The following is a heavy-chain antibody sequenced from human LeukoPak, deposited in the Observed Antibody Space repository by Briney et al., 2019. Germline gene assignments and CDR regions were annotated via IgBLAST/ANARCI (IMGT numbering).Heavy chain of an antibody. D-gene: IGHD2-2*01. V-gene: IGHV3-21*01. CDR1: GFTFSSYS. J-gene: IGHJ6*03. Sequence: GGSLRLSCAASGFTFSSYSMNWVRQAPGKGLEWVSSISSSSSYIYYAASVKGPFTISRENAKNSLYLQMNSLRGEDTAVYYCARGPHCSSTSCHYYYYYMDVWGKGTTVTVSS. CDR3: ARGPHCSSTSCHYYYYYMDV. CDR2: ISSSSSYI.